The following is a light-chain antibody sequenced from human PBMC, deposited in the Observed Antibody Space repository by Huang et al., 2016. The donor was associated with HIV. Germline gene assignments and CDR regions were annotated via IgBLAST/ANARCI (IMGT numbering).Light chain of an antibody. CDR1: QSVGSN. CDR3: QQYNNWPPLYT. CDR2: CSS. J-gene: IGKJ2*01. Sequence: EIVMTQSPATLSVSPGERATLSCRASQSVGSNLAWYHQRPGQAPRLLIYCSSSRATGSPARFRGSGSGTEFTLTITSLQSEDFAIYYCQQYNNWPPLYTFGQGTKLEIK. V-gene: IGKV3-15*01.